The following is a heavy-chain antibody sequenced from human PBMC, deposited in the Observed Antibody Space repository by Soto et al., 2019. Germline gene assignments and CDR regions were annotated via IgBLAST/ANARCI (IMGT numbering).Heavy chain of an antibody. J-gene: IGHJ6*02. CDR3: ARSGSGSPDYYYYYGMDV. Sequence: SVKVSCKASGGTFSSYAISWVRQAPGQGLEWMGGIIPIFGTANYAQKFQGRVTITADESTSTAYMELSSLRSEVTAVYYCARSGSGSPDYYYYYGMDVWGQGTTVTVSS. CDR2: IIPIFGTA. D-gene: IGHD3-10*01. V-gene: IGHV1-69*13. CDR1: GGTFSSYA.